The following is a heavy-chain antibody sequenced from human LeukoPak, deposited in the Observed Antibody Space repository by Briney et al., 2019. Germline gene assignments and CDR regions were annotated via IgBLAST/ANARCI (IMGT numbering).Heavy chain of an antibody. CDR2: IYSDGST. V-gene: IGHV3-53*05. CDR3: ARASLGFDP. Sequence: GGSLRLSCAASRFTVSSNYMSWVRQAPGKGLEWVSEIYSDGSTYYADSVKGRFTISRDNSKNTLYLQMNSLRAEDTAVYYCARASLGFDPWGQGTLVTVSS. CDR1: RFTVSSNY. D-gene: IGHD6-6*01. J-gene: IGHJ5*02.